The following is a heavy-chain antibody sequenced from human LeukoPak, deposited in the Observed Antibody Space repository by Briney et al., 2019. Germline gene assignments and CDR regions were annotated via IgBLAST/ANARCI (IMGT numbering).Heavy chain of an antibody. V-gene: IGHV1-18*01. D-gene: IGHD3-10*01. Sequence: ASVKVSCKASGYTFTSYGISWVRQAPGQGLEWMGWISAYNGNTSYAQKLQGRVTITADKSTSTAYMELSSLRSEDTAVYYCARDRRVRGVIIAIDYWGQGTLVTVSS. CDR2: ISAYNGNT. J-gene: IGHJ4*02. CDR1: GYTFTSYG. CDR3: ARDRRVRGVIIAIDY.